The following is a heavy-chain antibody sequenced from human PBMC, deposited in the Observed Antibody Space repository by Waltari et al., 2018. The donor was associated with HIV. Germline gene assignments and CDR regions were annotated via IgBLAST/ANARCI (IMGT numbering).Heavy chain of an antibody. CDR2: IWYDGSNK. J-gene: IGHJ5*02. CDR3: ASNYYYGSGSYLDP. V-gene: IGHV3-33*01. D-gene: IGHD3-10*01. CDR1: GFTFSSYG. Sequence: QVQLVESGGGVVQPGRSLRLSCAASGFTFSSYGMPWVRQAPGKGLEWVAVIWYDGSNKYYADSVKGRFTISRDNSKNTLYLQMNSLRAEDTAVYYCASNYYYGSGSYLDPWGQGTLVTVSS.